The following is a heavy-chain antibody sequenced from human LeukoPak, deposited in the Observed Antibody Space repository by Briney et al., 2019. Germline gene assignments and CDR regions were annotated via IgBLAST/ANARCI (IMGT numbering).Heavy chain of an antibody. Sequence: GGSLRLSCAASGFTFSSYGMHWVRQAPGKGLEWVAVISYDGSNKYYADSVKGRFTVSRDNSKNTLYLQMNSLRAEDTAVYYCAKGGYRDSSGSLDPWGQGTLVTVSS. D-gene: IGHD6-19*01. CDR3: AKGGYRDSSGSLDP. CDR2: ISYDGSNK. J-gene: IGHJ5*02. CDR1: GFTFSSYG. V-gene: IGHV3-30*18.